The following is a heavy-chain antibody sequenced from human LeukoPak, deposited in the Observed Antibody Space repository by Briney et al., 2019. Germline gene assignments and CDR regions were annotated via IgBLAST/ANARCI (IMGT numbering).Heavy chain of an antibody. J-gene: IGHJ6*02. CDR1: GFTFSNYA. CDR2: ISYDGSNK. V-gene: IGHV3-30*04. Sequence: GGSLRLSCAASGFTFSNYAMHWVRQAPGKGLEWVAVISYDGSNKYYADSAKGRFTISRDNSKNTLYLQMNSLRAEDTAVYYCARDFGTYGSGTAYYGMDVWGQGTTVTVSS. D-gene: IGHD3-10*01. CDR3: ARDFGTYGSGTAYYGMDV.